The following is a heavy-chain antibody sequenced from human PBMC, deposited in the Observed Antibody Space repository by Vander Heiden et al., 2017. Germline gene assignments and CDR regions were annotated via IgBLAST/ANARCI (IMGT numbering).Heavy chain of an antibody. CDR1: GYSFTSYW. V-gene: IGHV5-51*01. CDR3: ARLPCSSTSCYALYYFDY. Sequence: EVQLVQSGAEVKKPGESLKISCKGSGYSFTSYWIGLVRQMPGKGLEWMGIIYPGDSDTRYSPSFQGQVTISADKSISTAYLQWSSLKASDTAMYYCARLPCSSTSCYALYYFDYWGQGTLVTVSS. D-gene: IGHD2-2*01. J-gene: IGHJ4*02. CDR2: IYPGDSDT.